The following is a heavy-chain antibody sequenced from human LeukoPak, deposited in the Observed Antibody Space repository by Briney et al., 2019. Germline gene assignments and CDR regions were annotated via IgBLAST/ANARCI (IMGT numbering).Heavy chain of an antibody. Sequence: GGSLRLSCAASGFTVSSNYMSRVRQAPGKGLEWVAIIGYDGSNKYYADSVKGRFTISRDNSKNTLYLQMNRLRAEDTAVYYCAKNRGGANLGYYFDYWGQGTLVTVSS. CDR1: GFTVSSNY. V-gene: IGHV3-30*02. CDR3: AKNRGGANLGYYFDY. J-gene: IGHJ4*02. CDR2: IGYDGSNK. D-gene: IGHD7-27*01.